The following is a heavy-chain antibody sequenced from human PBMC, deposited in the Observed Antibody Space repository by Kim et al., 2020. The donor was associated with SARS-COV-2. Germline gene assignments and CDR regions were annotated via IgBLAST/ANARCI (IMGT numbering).Heavy chain of an antibody. D-gene: IGHD3-3*02. CDR1: GGSINSDDYD. CDR3: ARGGRSPPFLEAVPGYGMGI. CDR2: VYYNGRT. J-gene: IGHJ6*02. V-gene: IGHV4-30-4*01. Sequence: SETLSLTCSVSGGSINSDDYDWSWIRQPPGKGLEWIGHVYYNGRTYYNPSLKSRVTISVDTSKNQFSLQLSSVIAADTAVYYCARGGRSPPFLEAVPGYGMGIWGQGTTVTGS.